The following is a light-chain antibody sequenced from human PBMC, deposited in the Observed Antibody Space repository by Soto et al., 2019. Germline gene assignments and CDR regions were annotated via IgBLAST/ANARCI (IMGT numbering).Light chain of an antibody. CDR3: QRYTNWPLP. CDR1: QSVSSSY. J-gene: IGKJ4*01. Sequence: EIGMTQSPATLSVSPGERATLSCRASQSVSSSYLAWYQQKPGQAPRLLIYDTSTRATGVPARFSGSRSGTEFTLTINSLQSEDFAVYYCQRYTNWPLPSGGGAK. V-gene: IGKV3-15*01. CDR2: DTS.